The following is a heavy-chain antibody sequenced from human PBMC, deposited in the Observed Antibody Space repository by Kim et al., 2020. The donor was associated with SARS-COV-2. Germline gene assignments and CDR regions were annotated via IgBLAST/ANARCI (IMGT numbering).Heavy chain of an antibody. CDR2: VSGGGHNT. J-gene: IGHJ4*02. Sequence: GGSLRLSCAASEFTFSNYAMSWVRQAPGKGLEWVSTVSGGGHNTYYADSVKGRFTISRDNSKNTLYLQMNSLRAEDTAIYYCARRSSGWEFDYWGRGTLVTVSS. CDR1: EFTFSNYA. CDR3: ARRSSGWEFDY. V-gene: IGHV3-23*01. D-gene: IGHD6-19*01.